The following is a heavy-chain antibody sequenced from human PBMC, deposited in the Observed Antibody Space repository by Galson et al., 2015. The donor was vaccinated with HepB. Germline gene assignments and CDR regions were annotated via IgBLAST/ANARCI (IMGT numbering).Heavy chain of an antibody. CDR2: IYYSGST. CDR3: ARVSGGMATMFFDY. CDR1: GGSISSYD. D-gene: IGHD5-24*01. J-gene: IGHJ4*02. V-gene: IGHV4-59*01. Sequence: ETLSLTCTVSGGSISSYDWSWIRQPPGKGLEWIGYIYYSGSTNYNPSLKSRVTISVDTSKNQFSLKLSSVTAADTAVYYCARVSGGMATMFFDYWGQGALVTVSS.